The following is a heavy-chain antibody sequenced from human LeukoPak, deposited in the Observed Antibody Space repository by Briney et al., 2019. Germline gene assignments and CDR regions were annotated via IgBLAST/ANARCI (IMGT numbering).Heavy chain of an antibody. Sequence: SETLSLTCTVSGGSISSSSYYWGWIRQPPGKGLEWIGSIYYSGSTYYNPTLKSRVTISVDTSKNQFSLKLSSVTAADTAVYYCASRAGTMVRGVIIAGWFDPWGQGTLVTVSS. D-gene: IGHD3-10*01. CDR3: ASRAGTMVRGVIIAGWFDP. J-gene: IGHJ5*02. V-gene: IGHV4-39*01. CDR1: GGSISSSSYY. CDR2: IYYSGST.